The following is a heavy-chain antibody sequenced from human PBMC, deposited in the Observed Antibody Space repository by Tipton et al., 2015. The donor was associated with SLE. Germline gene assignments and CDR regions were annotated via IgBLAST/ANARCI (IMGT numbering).Heavy chain of an antibody. CDR1: GGAIRSYY. CDR2: IYYSGST. V-gene: IGHV4-59*01. J-gene: IGHJ4*02. D-gene: IGHD3-3*01. Sequence: TLSPTCTVSGGAIRSYYGSWIRQPPGKGLEWIGYIYYSGSTNYNPSLTSRVTISVDTSKNQFSLKLSSVTAADTAVYYCARDQGDLRFFDYWGQGTLVTVSS. CDR3: ARDQGDLRFFDY.